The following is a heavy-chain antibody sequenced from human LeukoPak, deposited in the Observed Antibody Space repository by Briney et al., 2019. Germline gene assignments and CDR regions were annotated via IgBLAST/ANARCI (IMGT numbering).Heavy chain of an antibody. V-gene: IGHV3-48*03. Sequence: GGSLRLSCAASGFTFSSYEMNWVRQAPGKGLEWVSYISSSGSTIYYADSVKGRFTISRDNAENSLYLEVNSLRAEDTAIYYCAKDSSVYHYDSRNFDYWGQGTLVTVSS. D-gene: IGHD3-22*01. J-gene: IGHJ4*02. CDR2: ISSSGSTI. CDR3: AKDSSVYHYDSRNFDY. CDR1: GFTFSSYE.